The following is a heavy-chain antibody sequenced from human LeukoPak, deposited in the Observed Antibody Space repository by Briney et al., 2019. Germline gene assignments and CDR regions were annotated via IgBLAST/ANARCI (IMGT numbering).Heavy chain of an antibody. CDR3: ARGDFWSGYSNYYYMDV. J-gene: IGHJ6*03. Sequence: GASVKVSCKASGYTFPNYDINWVRQATGQGLEWMGWMNPQTGHTGYAQKFQGRVTFTTNTSISTPFMDLGSLMSEDTAVYYCARGDFWSGYSNYYYMDVWGKGTTVTVSS. CDR1: GYTFPNYD. D-gene: IGHD3-3*01. CDR2: MNPQTGHT. V-gene: IGHV1-8*03.